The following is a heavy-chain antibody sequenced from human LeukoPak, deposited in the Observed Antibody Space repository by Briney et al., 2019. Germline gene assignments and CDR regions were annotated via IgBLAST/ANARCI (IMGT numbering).Heavy chain of an antibody. Sequence: PSETLSLTCTVSGGSISSYYWSWIRQPPGKGLEWIGYIYYSGSTNYNPSLKSRVTISVDTSKNQFSLKLSSVTAADTAVYYCARGDPFDPWGQGTLVTDSS. J-gene: IGHJ5*02. V-gene: IGHV4-59*12. CDR3: ARGDPFDP. CDR2: IYYSGST. CDR1: GGSISSYY.